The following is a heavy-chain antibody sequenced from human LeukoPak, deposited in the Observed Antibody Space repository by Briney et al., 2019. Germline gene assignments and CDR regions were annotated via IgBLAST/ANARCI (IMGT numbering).Heavy chain of an antibody. V-gene: IGHV3-66*01. CDR1: GFTFSSYS. D-gene: IGHD2-21*01. CDR2: IYSGGST. Sequence: PGGSLRLSCAASGFTFSSYSMNWVRQAPGKGLEWVSVIYSGGSTYYADSVRGRFTISRDNAKNSLYLHMNSLRVEDTAVYYCARDIRCGGNCYYFDYWGRGTLVTVSS. CDR3: ARDIRCGGNCYYFDY. J-gene: IGHJ4*02.